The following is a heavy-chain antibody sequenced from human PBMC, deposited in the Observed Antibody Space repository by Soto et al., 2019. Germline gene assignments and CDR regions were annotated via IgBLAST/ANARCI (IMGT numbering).Heavy chain of an antibody. CDR3: ATGGGWLTDY. J-gene: IGHJ4*02. Sequence: QVQLQESGPGLVKPSETLSLTCTISGASISNYYCNWFRQPPGKGLEWIGYIHNSGGTNYNPSLKSPVTISLDTSKNQFSLKLTSVTVADTAVYYCATGGGWLTDYWGQGTLVTVSS. D-gene: IGHD6-19*01. V-gene: IGHV4-59*01. CDR2: IHNSGGT. CDR1: GASISNYY.